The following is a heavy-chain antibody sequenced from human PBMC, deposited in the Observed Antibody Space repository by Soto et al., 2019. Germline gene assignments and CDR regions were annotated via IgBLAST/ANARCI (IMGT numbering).Heavy chain of an antibody. CDR2: IPSRAGDNK. CDR1: GFTFSNYV. D-gene: IGHD3-22*01. J-gene: IGHJ1*01. V-gene: IGHV3-30-3*01. Sequence: QVQLVESGGGVVQPGRSLRLSCAASGFTFSNYVIHWVRQAPGKGLEWVALIPSRAGDNKQYADSVKGRFTISRDNSKNTLSLQMDSLRAEDTAVYYRAREDESSGHAGTFHHWGQGTQVTVSS. CDR3: AREDESSGHAGTFHH.